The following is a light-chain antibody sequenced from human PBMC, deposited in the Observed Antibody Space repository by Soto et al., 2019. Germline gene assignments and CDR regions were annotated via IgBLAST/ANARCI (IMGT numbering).Light chain of an antibody. Sequence: EIVLTQSPATLSLSPGERATLSCRASQTVSRYLSWYQQKPGQAPRLLIYDAFNRAPGIPARFSGSGSGTDFSLTISSLEPKDFAVYYCLQRGDWPPSFGGGTKVEI. V-gene: IGKV3-11*01. CDR1: QTVSRY. CDR3: LQRGDWPPS. J-gene: IGKJ4*01. CDR2: DAF.